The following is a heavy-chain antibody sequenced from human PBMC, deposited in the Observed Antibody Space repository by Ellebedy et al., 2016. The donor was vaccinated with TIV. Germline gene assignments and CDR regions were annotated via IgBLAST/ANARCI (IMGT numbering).Heavy chain of an antibody. J-gene: IGHJ4*02. D-gene: IGHD3-16*01. V-gene: IGHV3-7*01. CDR3: ARGLGGHGNQRQVAY. CDR1: GFSFSSYW. Sequence: GESLKISXAASGFSFSSYWMSWVRQAPGKGPEWVASIKHDESEIYSMDSVKGRFAISRDNAKNSLYLQMNSLRDEDTAIYYCARGLGGHGNQRQVAYWGQGTLVTVSS. CDR2: IKHDESEI.